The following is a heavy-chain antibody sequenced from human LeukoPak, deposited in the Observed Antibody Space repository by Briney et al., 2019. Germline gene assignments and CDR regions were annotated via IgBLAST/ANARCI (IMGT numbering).Heavy chain of an antibody. CDR3: ARERSDAFDI. CDR2: ISNDRSNK. Sequence: AGSLRLSCAASGLTFSSYVMHWVRQAPGKGLEWVAVISNDRSNKYYADSVKGRFAISRDNSKNTLYLQMNSLRAEDTAVYYCARERSDAFDIWGQGTMVIVSS. CDR1: GLTFSSYV. V-gene: IGHV3-30*09. J-gene: IGHJ3*02.